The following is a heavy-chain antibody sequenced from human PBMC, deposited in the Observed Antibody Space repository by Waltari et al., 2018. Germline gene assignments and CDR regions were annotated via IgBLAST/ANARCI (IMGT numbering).Heavy chain of an antibody. J-gene: IGHJ4*02. CDR3: AAEPLYDSSGYSY. D-gene: IGHD3-22*01. Sequence: QMQLVQSGPAVKKPGTSVKVSCKASGFTFTSSAVQWVRQARGQRLEWIGWIVVGSGNTNYAQKFQERVTITRDMSTSTAYMELSSLRSEDTAVYYCAAEPLYDSSGYSYWGQGTLVTVSS. CDR2: IVVGSGNT. V-gene: IGHV1-58*01. CDR1: GFTFTSSA.